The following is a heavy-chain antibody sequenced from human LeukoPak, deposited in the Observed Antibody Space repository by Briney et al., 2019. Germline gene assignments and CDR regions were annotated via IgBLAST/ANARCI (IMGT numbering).Heavy chain of an antibody. D-gene: IGHD6-13*01. CDR3: CSVYSRSGGGY. CDR1: GFTVSSNY. J-gene: IGHJ4*02. CDR2: IYSGGST. Sequence: GGSLRLSCAASGFTVSSNYMSWVRQAPGKGLEWVSVIYSGGSTYYADSVKGRFTISRDNPKNTLYLQMNSLRAEDTAVYYCCSVYSRSGGGYWGQGPRVTVSS. V-gene: IGHV3-53*01.